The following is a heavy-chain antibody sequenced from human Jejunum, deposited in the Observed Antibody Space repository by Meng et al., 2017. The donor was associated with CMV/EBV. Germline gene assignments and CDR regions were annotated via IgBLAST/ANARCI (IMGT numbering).Heavy chain of an antibody. CDR2: IYYSGST. J-gene: IGHJ4*02. CDR3: ARVSSGWDYFDY. V-gene: IGHV4-31*03. CDR1: GGSVSSGGYY. D-gene: IGHD6-19*01. Sequence: QVPRKESGPGLVKPSQTPSLTCTVSGGSVSSGGYYWTWIRQHPGKGLEWFGHIYYSGSTFYNPSLRRRVIISIGTSKNQFSLNLRSVTAADTAVYYCARVSSGWDYFDYWGQGTLVTVSS.